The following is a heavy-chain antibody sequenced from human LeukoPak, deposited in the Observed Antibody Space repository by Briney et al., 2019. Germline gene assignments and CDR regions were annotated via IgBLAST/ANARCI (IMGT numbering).Heavy chain of an antibody. CDR3: ATVIRQQQLEYNWFDP. D-gene: IGHD6-13*01. CDR1: GYTLTELS. CDR2: FDPEDGET. V-gene: IGHV1-24*01. Sequence: ASVKVSCKVSGYTLTELSMHWVRQAPGKGVEWMGGFDPEDGETIYAQKFQGRVTMTEDTSTDTAYMELSSLRSEDTAVYYCATVIRQQQLEYNWFDPWGEGTLVTVSS. J-gene: IGHJ5*02.